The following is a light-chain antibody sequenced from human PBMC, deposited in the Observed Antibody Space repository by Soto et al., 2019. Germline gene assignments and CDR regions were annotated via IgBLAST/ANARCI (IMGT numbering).Light chain of an antibody. V-gene: IGKV3-20*01. CDR1: QSVMSNY. J-gene: IGKJ2*01. CDR2: GAS. CDR3: QQTHSTIHS. Sequence: EVVLTQSPGSLSLSPGERATLSCRASQSVMSNYLSWYQQKPGQPPRLLIYGASSRATGIPDRFSGSGSGTDFTLTISRLEPEDFATYYCQQTHSTIHSFGQGTKVDIK.